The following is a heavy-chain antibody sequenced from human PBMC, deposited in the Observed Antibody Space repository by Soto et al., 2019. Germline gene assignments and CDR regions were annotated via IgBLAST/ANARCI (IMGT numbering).Heavy chain of an antibody. V-gene: IGHV6-1*01. CDR3: AGTTSHYWYYMDV. Sequence: SQTLSLTCAISGDSVSSDNAAWNWIRQSPSRGLEWLGRTYYRSRWYNDYAVSVKSRITVNPDTSKNQFSLQLTSVTPEDTAVYYCAGTTSHYWYYMDVWGKGTTVTVSS. J-gene: IGHJ6*03. CDR1: GDSVSSDNAA. CDR2: TYYRSRWYN. D-gene: IGHD1-7*01.